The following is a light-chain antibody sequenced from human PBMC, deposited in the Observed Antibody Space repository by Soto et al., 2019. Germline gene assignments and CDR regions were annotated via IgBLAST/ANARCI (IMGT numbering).Light chain of an antibody. CDR2: DVS. CDR1: SSDVGNYNY. J-gene: IGLJ1*01. V-gene: IGLV2-14*03. CDR3: SSYATSSTYV. Sequence: QSVLTQPASVSGSPGQSITISCTGTSSDVGNYNYVSWYQHHPGKAPKAIIYDVSKRPSGVSNRFSGSKSGNTASLTISGLQAEDEADYYCSSYATSSTYVFGTGTKVTVL.